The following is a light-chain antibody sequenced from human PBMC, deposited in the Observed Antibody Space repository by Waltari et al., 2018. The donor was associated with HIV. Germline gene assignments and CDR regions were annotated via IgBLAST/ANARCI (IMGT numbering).Light chain of an antibody. CDR1: SSNIGNNY. J-gene: IGLJ3*02. CDR2: DSN. Sequence: QSVLTQPPSVSAAPGQKVFISCSGSSSNIGNNYVSWYQQLPGTAPTLLMYDSNKRPSGIPDRFSGSKSDTSATLAITGLQTGDEADYYCVTWDFSLSAVVFGGGTKLTVL. CDR3: VTWDFSLSAVV. V-gene: IGLV1-51*01.